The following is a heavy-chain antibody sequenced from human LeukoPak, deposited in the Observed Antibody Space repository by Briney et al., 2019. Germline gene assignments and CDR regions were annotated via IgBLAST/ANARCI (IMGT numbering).Heavy chain of an antibody. J-gene: IGHJ4*02. D-gene: IGHD1-14*01. V-gene: IGHV3-74*01. CDR1: GFTFSSYW. CDR3: ARSNQADDY. CDR2: INPGGSSI. Sequence: GRSLRLSCAASGFTFSSYWMHWVHQVPGKGLVWVARINPGGSSITYADSAKGRFTISRDNAKNTLYLQMDSLRAEDTGVYYCARSNQADDYWGQGTLVTVSS.